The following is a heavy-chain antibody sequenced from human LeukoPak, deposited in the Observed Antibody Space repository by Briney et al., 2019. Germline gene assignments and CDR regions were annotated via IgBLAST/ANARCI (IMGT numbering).Heavy chain of an antibody. Sequence: SETLSLTCTVSGHSIINSYYWGWIRQPPGKGLEWIGSIYHTGSTYYNPSLKSRVTISVDTSKNQFSLKVKSVTAADTAVYYCARLNYYDSLIDYWGQGTLVTVSS. V-gene: IGHV4-38-2*02. D-gene: IGHD3-10*01. CDR3: ARLNYYDSLIDY. J-gene: IGHJ4*02. CDR1: GHSIINSYY. CDR2: IYHTGST.